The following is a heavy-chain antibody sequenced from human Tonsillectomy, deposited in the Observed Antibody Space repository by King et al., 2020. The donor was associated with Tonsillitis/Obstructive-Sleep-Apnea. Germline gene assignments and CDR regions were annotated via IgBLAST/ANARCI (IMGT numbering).Heavy chain of an antibody. CDR1: GGSISSYY. CDR3: ARHWGKAGGRRVDY. Sequence: QLQESGPGLVKPSETLSLTCTVSGGSISSYYWSWIRQPPGKGLAWIGNIYFSGSTNYNPSLKSRVTMSVDSSKKQFSLKVSSVTAADTAVYYCARHWGKAGGRRVDYWGQGTLVTVSS. J-gene: IGHJ4*02. D-gene: IGHD3-16*01. V-gene: IGHV4-59*08. CDR2: IYFSGST.